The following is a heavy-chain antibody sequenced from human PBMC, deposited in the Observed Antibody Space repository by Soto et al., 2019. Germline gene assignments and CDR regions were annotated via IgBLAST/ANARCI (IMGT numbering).Heavy chain of an antibody. Sequence: QDQLVQSGVEVTKPGASVKVSCKASGYSFTNYGITWVRQAPGQGFEWMGWISAYNGNKNSAQKFAGRDTMTRLAATSTACLELRSLRSDDTPVYYCARGCGVARPVAGNTHYYYYMDVWGKGTTVTVSS. V-gene: IGHV1-18*01. J-gene: IGHJ6*03. CDR2: ISAYNGNK. CDR1: GYSFTNYG. D-gene: IGHD6-19*01. CDR3: ARGCGVARPVAGNTHYYYYMDV.